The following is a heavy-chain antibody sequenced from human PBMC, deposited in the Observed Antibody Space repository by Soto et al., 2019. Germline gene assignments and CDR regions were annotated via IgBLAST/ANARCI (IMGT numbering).Heavy chain of an antibody. CDR1: CYTLTSYG. CDR2: ISAHNGNK. J-gene: IGHJ4*02. CDR3: AREPNYFDY. Sequence: ASVKVSCKSSCYTLTSYGISWVRQAPGQGLEWMGWISAHNGNKKYAQKLQGRVTMTTDTSTSTAYMELRSLRSDDTAVYYCAREPNYFDYWGQGTLVTASS. V-gene: IGHV1-18*01.